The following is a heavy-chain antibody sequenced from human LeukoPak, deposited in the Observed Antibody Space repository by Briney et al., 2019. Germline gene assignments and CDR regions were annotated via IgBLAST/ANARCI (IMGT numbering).Heavy chain of an antibody. V-gene: IGHV3-7*01. CDR1: GFTCSSYW. CDR2: IKEDGSAK. D-gene: IGHD5-12*01. CDR3: VRDSPGYGAYDFD. Sequence: GTLRCYCSASGFTCSSYWMIRLRQAQGKGLEGWANIKEDGSAKYYVDSVKGRFTISRDNAKNSLYLQMNNLSAEDTAVYYCVRDSPGYGAYDFDWGQGTLVTVSS. J-gene: IGHJ4*02.